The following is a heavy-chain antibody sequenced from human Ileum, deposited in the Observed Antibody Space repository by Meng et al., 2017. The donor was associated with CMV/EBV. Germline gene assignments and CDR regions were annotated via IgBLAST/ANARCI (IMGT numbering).Heavy chain of an antibody. J-gene: IGHJ4*02. CDR3: ARAGAEVTRSFDL. V-gene: IGHV1-18*01. CDR1: GYMFAIYG. D-gene: IGHD2-21*02. CDR2: VSAKNGET. Sequence: CKAFGYMFAIYGVTWVRQDPGQGLEWMGWVSAKNGETNYGQNFQGRVTVTRDTSTNTAYMELRSLRSDDSAVYYCARAGAEVTRSFDLWGQGTLVTVSS.